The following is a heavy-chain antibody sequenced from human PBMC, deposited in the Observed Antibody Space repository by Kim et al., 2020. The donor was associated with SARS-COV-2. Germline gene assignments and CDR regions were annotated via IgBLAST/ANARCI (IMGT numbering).Heavy chain of an antibody. Sequence: GGSLRLSCAASGFIFSRYGMNWVRQAPGKGLEWVAVIWYDGSNKYYADSVKGRFTISRDNSRNTLYLETNSLRAEDTAVYYCARLGQQLVISRWEYYGMDVWGQGTTVTVSS. CDR3: ARLGQQLVISRWEYYGMDV. V-gene: IGHV3-33*01. CDR1: GFIFSRYG. J-gene: IGHJ6*02. D-gene: IGHD6-13*01. CDR2: IWYDGSNK.